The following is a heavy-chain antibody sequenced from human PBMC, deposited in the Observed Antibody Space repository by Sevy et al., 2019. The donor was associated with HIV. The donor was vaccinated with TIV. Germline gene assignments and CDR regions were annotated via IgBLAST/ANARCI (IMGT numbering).Heavy chain of an antibody. CDR2: IYYSGST. CDR3: ARIFSSS. V-gene: IGHV4-39*01. Sequence: SETLSLTCTVSSGSISSSSYYWGWIRQPPGKGLEWIGSIYYSGSTYYNPSLKSRVTISVDTSKNQFSLKLSSVTAADTAVYYCARIFSSSWGHGTLVTVSS. D-gene: IGHD6-13*01. CDR1: SGSISSSSYY. J-gene: IGHJ4*01.